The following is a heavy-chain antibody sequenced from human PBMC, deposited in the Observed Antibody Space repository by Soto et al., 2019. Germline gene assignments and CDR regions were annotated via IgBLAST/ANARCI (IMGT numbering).Heavy chain of an antibody. J-gene: IGHJ6*03. D-gene: IGHD1-26*01. Sequence: GGSLRLSCAPSGFSFSDYYMSWIRQAPGKGLEWVSLISTSGSSTDYADSVKGRFTISRDNAKNSLSLQMNSLRAEDTAVYYCANLAKNYYHYTDFCGKGIMVTVSS. V-gene: IGHV3-11*01. CDR2: ISTSGSST. CDR3: ANLAKNYYHYTDF. CDR1: GFSFSDYY.